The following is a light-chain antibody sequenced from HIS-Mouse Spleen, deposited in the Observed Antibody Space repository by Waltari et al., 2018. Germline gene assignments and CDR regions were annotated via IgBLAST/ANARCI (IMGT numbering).Light chain of an antibody. CDR3: NSLDSSGNHLV. CDR1: SLRSYY. J-gene: IGLJ2*01. CDR2: GKT. V-gene: IGLV3-19*01. Sequence: SSELTQDPAVSVALGQTVRITCQGDSLRSYYASWYQQKPGQAPVLVIYGKTNRPSGIPDRFSGSSSRNTASLTITGAQAEDEADYYCNSLDSSGNHLVFGGGTKLTVL.